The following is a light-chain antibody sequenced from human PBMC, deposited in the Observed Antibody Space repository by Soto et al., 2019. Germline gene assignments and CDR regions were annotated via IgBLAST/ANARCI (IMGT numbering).Light chain of an antibody. CDR2: GAS. CDR1: QSVSSN. V-gene: IGKV3-15*01. J-gene: IGKJ4*01. CDR3: QQYNDWPLT. Sequence: EIVMTQSPATLSVSPGERATLSCRASQSVSSNLAWYQQKPGQAPRLLIYGASTRATGLPDRISGSRSGTEFTLTISSLQSEDFALYYCQQYNDWPLTFGGGTKVEIK.